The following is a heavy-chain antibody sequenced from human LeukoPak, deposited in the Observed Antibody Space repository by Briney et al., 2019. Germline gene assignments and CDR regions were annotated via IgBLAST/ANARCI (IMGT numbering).Heavy chain of an antibody. CDR2: IYHGGST. CDR3: ARARLLWFGEPNLNWFDP. D-gene: IGHD3-10*01. J-gene: IGHJ5*02. V-gene: IGHV4-38-2*02. CDR1: GYSISSGYY. Sequence: PSETLSLTCTVSGYSISSGYYWGWIRQPPGKGLEWIGSIYHGGSTYYNPSLKSRVTISVDTSKNQFSLKLSSVTAADTAVYYCARARLLWFGEPNLNWFDPWGQGTLVTVSS.